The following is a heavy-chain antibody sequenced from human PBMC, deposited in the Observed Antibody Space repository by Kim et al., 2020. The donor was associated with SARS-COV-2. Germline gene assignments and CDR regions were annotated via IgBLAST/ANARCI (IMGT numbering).Heavy chain of an antibody. Sequence: GGSLRLSCAASGFTFSSHAMSWVRQAPGKGLELVSAISGRGGSTYYADSVKGGITISRDNSKYTQHLLMTSERAEDRAVDYFPKFKGGDLRRYACYYYG. CDR2: ISGRGGST. CDR3: PKFKGGDLRRYACYYYG. V-gene: IGHV3-23*01. CDR1: GFTFSSHA. J-gene: IGHJ6*01. D-gene: IGHD4-17*01.